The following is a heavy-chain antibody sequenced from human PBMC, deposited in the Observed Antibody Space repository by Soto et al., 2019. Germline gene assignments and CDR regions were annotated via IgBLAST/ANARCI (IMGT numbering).Heavy chain of an antibody. D-gene: IGHD3-10*01. CDR3: AKAYYGSGGGYFDY. CDR2: ISYDGSNK. J-gene: IGHJ4*02. CDR1: GFTFSSYG. Sequence: QVQLVESGGGVVQPGRSLRLSCAASGFTFSSYGMHWVRQAPGKGLEWVAVISYDGSNKYYADSVKGRFTISRDNSKNTQYLQMNSLRAEDTAVYYCAKAYYGSGGGYFDYWGQGTLVTVSS. V-gene: IGHV3-30*18.